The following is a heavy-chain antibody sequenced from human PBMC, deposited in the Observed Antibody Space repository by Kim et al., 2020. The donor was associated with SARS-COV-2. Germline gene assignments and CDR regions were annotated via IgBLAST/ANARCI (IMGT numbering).Heavy chain of an antibody. Sequence: GGSLRLSCETSGFTFNSRSMMWVRQAPGKGLEWVSSISGSSSYIFYADSVKGRFTISRDNDKNSLFLQMDSLRVEDTATYYCVRGGYRSGWLGFADTWGQGALVTVSS. J-gene: IGHJ5*02. D-gene: IGHD6-19*01. CDR3: VRGGYRSGWLGFADT. V-gene: IGHV3-21*04. CDR1: GFTFNSRS. CDR2: ISGSSSYI.